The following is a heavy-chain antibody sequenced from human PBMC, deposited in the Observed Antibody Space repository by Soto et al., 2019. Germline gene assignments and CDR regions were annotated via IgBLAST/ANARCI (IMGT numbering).Heavy chain of an antibody. CDR3: ARDLSSYSSSSGRGTYYYGMDV. D-gene: IGHD6-6*01. Sequence: ASVKVSCKASGYTFTGYYMRWVRQAPGQGLEWMGWINPNSGGTNYAQKFQGWVTMTRDTSISTAYMELSRLRSDDTAVYYCARDLSSYSSSSGRGTYYYGMDVWGQGTTVTVSS. CDR2: INPNSGGT. J-gene: IGHJ6*02. V-gene: IGHV1-2*04. CDR1: GYTFTGYY.